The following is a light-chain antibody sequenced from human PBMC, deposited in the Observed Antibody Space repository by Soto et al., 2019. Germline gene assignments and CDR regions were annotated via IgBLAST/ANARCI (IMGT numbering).Light chain of an antibody. V-gene: IGLV1-44*01. Sequence: QSVLTQPPSASGTPGQRVTISCSGSSSNIGSNTVNCYQQLPGTAPKLFIHSNNQRPSWVPDRFSGSKSVTSASLAISGLQTADEADYVCAALDDNLKGPVFGGGTKLTAL. J-gene: IGLJ2*01. CDR1: SSNIGSNT. CDR2: SNN. CDR3: AALDDNLKGPV.